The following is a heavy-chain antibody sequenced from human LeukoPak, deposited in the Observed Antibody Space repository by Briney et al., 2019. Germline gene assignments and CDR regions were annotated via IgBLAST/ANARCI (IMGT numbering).Heavy chain of an antibody. CDR3: ARGLGSSNYDVGNL. V-gene: IGHV3-21*01. CDR1: ECTFSNYA. D-gene: IGHD3-10*02. Sequence: GGSLRLSCAASECTFSNYAMNWVRQAPGKGLEWVSPISGSVVYTYYADSGKGRFTIFRDNAKNSLFVQMSSLRAEDTAVYYCARGLGSSNYDVGNLWGQGTLVTVSS. J-gene: IGHJ5*02. CDR2: ISGSVVYT.